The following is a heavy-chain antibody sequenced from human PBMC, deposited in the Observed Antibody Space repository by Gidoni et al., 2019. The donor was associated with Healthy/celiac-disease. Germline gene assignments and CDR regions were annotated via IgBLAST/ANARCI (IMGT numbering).Heavy chain of an antibody. J-gene: IGHJ2*01. CDR1: GGSISSSNW. CDR2: IYHSGST. D-gene: IGHD6-6*01. Sequence: VQLQESGPGLVKPSGTLALTCAVSGGSISSSNWWSWVRQPPGKGLEWIGEIYHSGSTNYNPSLQSRVPISVDKSKNQFSLTLSSVTAAYTAVYYCAVIAARREYFDLWGRGTLVTVSS. V-gene: IGHV4-4*02. CDR3: AVIAARREYFDL.